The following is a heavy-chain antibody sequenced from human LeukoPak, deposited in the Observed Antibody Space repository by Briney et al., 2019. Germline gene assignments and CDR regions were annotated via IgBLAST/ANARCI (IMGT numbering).Heavy chain of an antibody. CDR3: GKDGGQYSSGPEFDP. J-gene: IGHJ5*02. D-gene: IGHD6-19*01. CDR2: ISGGGERT. V-gene: IGHV3-23*01. CDR1: GIVFSNTA. Sequence: QPGGSLRLSCAASGIVFSNTAMTWARRSPGRGLEWVSAISGGGERTFYADSVKGRFTISRDNSKNMVYLQMNSLRADDTAIYYCGKDGGQYSSGPEFDPRGQGALVTVSS.